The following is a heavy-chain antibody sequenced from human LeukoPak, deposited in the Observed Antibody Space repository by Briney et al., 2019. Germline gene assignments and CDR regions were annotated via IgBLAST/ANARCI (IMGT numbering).Heavy chain of an antibody. V-gene: IGHV4-59*01. CDR1: GGSISSYY. CDR3: ARRVAAAGKNPFYYYYYMDV. Sequence: PSETLSLTCTVSGGSISSYYWSWIRQPPGKGLEWIGYIYYSGSTNYNPSLKSRVTISVDTSKNQFSLKLSSVTAADTAVYYCARRVAAAGKNPFYYYYYMDVWGKGTTVTISS. CDR2: IYYSGST. D-gene: IGHD6-13*01. J-gene: IGHJ6*03.